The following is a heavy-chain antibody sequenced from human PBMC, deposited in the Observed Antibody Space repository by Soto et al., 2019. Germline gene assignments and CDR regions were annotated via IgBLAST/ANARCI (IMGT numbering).Heavy chain of an antibody. Sequence: ASVKVSCKASGYTFTSYGISWVRQAPGQGLEWMGWISAYNGNTNYAQKLQGRVTMTTDTSTSTAYMELRSLRSDDTAVYYCARDLGREPAAGWYSSSWGVNWFDPWGQGTLVTVSS. D-gene: IGHD6-13*01. V-gene: IGHV1-18*01. CDR1: GYTFTSYG. J-gene: IGHJ5*02. CDR3: ARDLGREPAAGWYSSSWGVNWFDP. CDR2: ISAYNGNT.